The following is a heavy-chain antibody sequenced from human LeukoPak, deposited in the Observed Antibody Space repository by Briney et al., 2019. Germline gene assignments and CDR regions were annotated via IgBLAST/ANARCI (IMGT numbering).Heavy chain of an antibody. J-gene: IGHJ3*02. CDR3: ARDRDSSGKTHAFDI. Sequence: PSETLSLTCAVSGGSISYSGYSWSWIRQPPGKGLEWIGYIYHSGSTYYNPSLKSRVTISVDRSKNQFSLKLSSVTAADTAVYYCARDRDSSGKTHAFDIWGQGTMVTVSS. V-gene: IGHV4-30-2*01. CDR1: GGSISYSGYS. D-gene: IGHD3-22*01. CDR2: IYHSGST.